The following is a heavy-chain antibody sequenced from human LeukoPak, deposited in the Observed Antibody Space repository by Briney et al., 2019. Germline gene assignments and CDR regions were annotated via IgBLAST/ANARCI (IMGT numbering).Heavy chain of an antibody. CDR2: ITLSSTTL. Sequence: GGSLRLSCAASEFTFSTYAMNWVRQAPGKGLEWVSYITLSSTTLYYADSVKGRFTISRDNAKNSLYLQMNSLRAEDSALYYCAREPPYSSSWTVFDSWGQGTLVTVSS. CDR3: AREPPYSSSWTVFDS. D-gene: IGHD6-13*01. J-gene: IGHJ4*02. V-gene: IGHV3-48*01. CDR1: EFTFSTYA.